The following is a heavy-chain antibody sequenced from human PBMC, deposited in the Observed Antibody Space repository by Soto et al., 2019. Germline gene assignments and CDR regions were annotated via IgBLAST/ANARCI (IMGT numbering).Heavy chain of an antibody. J-gene: IGHJ3*01. CDR1: GGTFGRNA. V-gene: IGHV1-69*01. D-gene: IGHD6-19*01. CDR3: ARPQGSGWRFNALDF. Sequence: QVVLVQSGAEVKHPGSSVKVSCKASGGTFGRNAINWVRQAPGQGFERMGGIIPMFDTANHAQKFRDRIMITADESTNAAYLELKDVRSGVTAIYYCARPQGSGWRFNALDFWGQGTMVTVSS. CDR2: IIPMFDTA.